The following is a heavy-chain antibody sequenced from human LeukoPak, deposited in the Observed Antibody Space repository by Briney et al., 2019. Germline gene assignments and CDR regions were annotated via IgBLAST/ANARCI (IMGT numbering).Heavy chain of an antibody. V-gene: IGHV1-69*13. D-gene: IGHD3-22*01. J-gene: IGHJ3*02. CDR3: ARGDSSGYYGAFDI. CDR1: GGTFSIYA. Sequence: ASVKVSFTASGGTFSIYAISWVRQAPGQGLEWMGGNIPIFGTANYAQKFQGRVTITADESTSTAYMELSSLRSEDTAVYYCARGDSSGYYGAFDIWGQGTMVTVSS. CDR2: NIPIFGTA.